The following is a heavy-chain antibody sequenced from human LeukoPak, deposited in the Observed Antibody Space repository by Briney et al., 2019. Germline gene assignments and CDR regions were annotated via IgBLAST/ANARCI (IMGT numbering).Heavy chain of an antibody. CDR3: ASSEYCSGGSCPG. Sequence: PGGSLRLSCAASGFTFSSYSMNWVRQAPGKGLEWVSYISSSSSTIYYADSVKGRFTISRDNAKNSLYLQMNSLRAEDTAVYYCASSEYCSGGSCPGWGQGTLVTVSP. D-gene: IGHD2-15*01. V-gene: IGHV3-48*04. CDR2: ISSSSSTI. CDR1: GFTFSSYS. J-gene: IGHJ4*02.